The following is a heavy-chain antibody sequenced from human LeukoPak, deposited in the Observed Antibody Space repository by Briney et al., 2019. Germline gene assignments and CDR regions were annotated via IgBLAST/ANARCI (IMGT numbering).Heavy chain of an antibody. V-gene: IGHV4-4*02. CDR1: GGSISSTNW. CDR3: ARVYSSGWLYYFDY. J-gene: IGHJ4*02. CDR2: IYHTGST. D-gene: IGHD6-19*01. Sequence: SETLSLTCAVSGGSISSTNWWSWVRQPPGKGLEWIGEIYHTGSTNYNPSLKSRVTISIDKSRNQFSLKLNSVTAADTAVYYCARVYSSGWLYYFDYWGQGTLVTVSS.